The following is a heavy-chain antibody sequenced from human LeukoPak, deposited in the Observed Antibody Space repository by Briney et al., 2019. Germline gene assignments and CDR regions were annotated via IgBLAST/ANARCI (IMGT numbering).Heavy chain of an antibody. Sequence: SVKVSCKASGGTFSSYAISWVRQAPGQGLEWMGRIIPILGIANYAQKFQGRVTISADKSTSTAYMELSSLRSEDTAVYYCARGIAAAANVFDYWGQGTLVTVSS. J-gene: IGHJ4*02. CDR1: GGTFSSYA. CDR3: ARGIAAAANVFDY. D-gene: IGHD6-13*01. V-gene: IGHV1-69*04. CDR2: IIPILGIA.